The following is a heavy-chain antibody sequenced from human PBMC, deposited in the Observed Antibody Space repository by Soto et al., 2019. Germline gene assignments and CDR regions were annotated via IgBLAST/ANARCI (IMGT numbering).Heavy chain of an antibody. CDR3: AREDVAAGLGHYGGMDV. Sequence: QVQVVQSGAEVKKPGASVKVSCRASGYSFTRYYVHWLRQAPGQGPEWMGVMNPSSGTTRYAQKFQGCVTMTRDASTSTVHMELSSLRSEDTAVYYCAREDVAAGLGHYGGMDVWGQGTTVTFSS. CDR2: MNPSSGTT. D-gene: IGHD6-25*01. J-gene: IGHJ6*02. CDR1: GYSFTRYY. V-gene: IGHV1-46*01.